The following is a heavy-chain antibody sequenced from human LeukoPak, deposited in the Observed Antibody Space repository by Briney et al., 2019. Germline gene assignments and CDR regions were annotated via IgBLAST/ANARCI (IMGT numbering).Heavy chain of an antibody. J-gene: IGHJ5*02. Sequence: SVKVSCKASGGTFSSYAISWVRQAPGQGLEWMGGIIPIFGTANYAQKFQGRVRITADKSTSTAYMGLSSLRSEDTAVYYCAREYYDILTGYPNWFDPWGQGTLVTVSS. D-gene: IGHD3-9*01. CDR2: IIPIFGTA. CDR1: GGTFSSYA. CDR3: AREYYDILTGYPNWFDP. V-gene: IGHV1-69*06.